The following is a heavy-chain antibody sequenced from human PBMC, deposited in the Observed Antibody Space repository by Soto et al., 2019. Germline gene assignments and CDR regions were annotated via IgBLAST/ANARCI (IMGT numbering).Heavy chain of an antibody. V-gene: IGHV5-10-1*01. CDR2: IDPIDSYT. CDR1: GYSFTSYW. Sequence: EVQLVQSGAEVKKPGESLRISCKGSGYSFTSYWISWVRQMPGKGLEWMGRIDPIDSYTNYSPSFQGHVTISADKSXXXXXXXXXXXXXXXXXXXXXXXXXXXXXXXXXXXXMDVWCQGATVTVSS. J-gene: IGHJ6*02. CDR3: XXXXXXXXXXXXXXXMDV.